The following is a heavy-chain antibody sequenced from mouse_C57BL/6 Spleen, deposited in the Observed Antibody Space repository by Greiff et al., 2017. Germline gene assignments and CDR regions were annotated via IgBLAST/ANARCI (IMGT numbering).Heavy chain of an antibody. D-gene: IGHD1-1*01. CDR1: GYTFTSYG. Sequence: QVQLQQSGAELARPGASVKLFCKASGYTFTSYGISWVKQRTGQGLEWIGEIYPRSGNTYYNEKFKGKATLTADKSSSTAYMELRSLTSEDSAVYFCAREGSTHYFDYWGQGTTLTVSS. J-gene: IGHJ2*01. V-gene: IGHV1-81*01. CDR2: IYPRSGNT. CDR3: AREGSTHYFDY.